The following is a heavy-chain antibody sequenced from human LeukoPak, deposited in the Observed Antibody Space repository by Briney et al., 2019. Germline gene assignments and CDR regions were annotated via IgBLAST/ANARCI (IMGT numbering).Heavy chain of an antibody. D-gene: IGHD3/OR15-3a*01. CDR2: ISSDGTSK. J-gene: IGHJ4*02. V-gene: IGHV3-30*04. CDR1: GFTFRNYA. CDR3: AKDRRGYHYGFPGAQNY. Sequence: AGGSLRLSCAAYGFTFRNYAMHWVRQAPGKGLEWVAVISSDGTSKHYADSVKGRFTISRDDSQNTLYLQMNSLRAEDTAVYYCAKDRRGYHYGFPGAQNYWGQGTLVTVSS.